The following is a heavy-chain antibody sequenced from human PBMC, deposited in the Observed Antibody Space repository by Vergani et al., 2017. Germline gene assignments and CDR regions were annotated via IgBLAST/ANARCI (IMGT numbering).Heavy chain of an antibody. CDR1: GGSFSGYY. D-gene: IGHD3-10*01. J-gene: IGHJ4*01. V-gene: IGHV4-34*01. CDR3: GRVSDFYGLGSRLLDL. CDR2: MYHSGST. Sequence: QVQLQQWGAGLLKPSETLSLTCAVSGGSFSGYYWSWIRQPPGEGLDWIGYMYHSGSTNYNPSLETRVTISGDTSKNQFSLMLNSVTAADTAVYYCGRVSDFYGLGSRLLDLWGQGILVTVSS.